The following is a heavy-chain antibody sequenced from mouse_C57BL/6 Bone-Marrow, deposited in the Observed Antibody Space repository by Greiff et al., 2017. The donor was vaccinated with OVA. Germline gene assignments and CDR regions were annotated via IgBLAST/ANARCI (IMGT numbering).Heavy chain of an antibody. J-gene: IGHJ1*03. D-gene: IGHD1-1*01. CDR1: GYSFTGYY. V-gene: IGHV1-42*01. CDR2: INPSTGGT. CDR3: ARSGYYDSSRGWYFDV. Sequence: EVKLMESGPELVKPGASVKISCKASGYSFTGYYMNWVKQSPEKSLEWIGEINPSTGGTTYNQKFKAKATLTVDKSSSTAYMQLKSLTSEDSAVYYCARSGYYDSSRGWYFDVWGTGTTVTVSS.